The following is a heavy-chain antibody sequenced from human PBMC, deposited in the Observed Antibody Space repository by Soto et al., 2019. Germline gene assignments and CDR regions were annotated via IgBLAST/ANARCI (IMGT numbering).Heavy chain of an antibody. CDR1: GFTFSDYY. CDR3: ARDPGESSPFFDY. Sequence: GGSLRLSCAASGFTFSDYYMSWIRQAAGKGLEWVSYISSSGSTIYYADSVKGRFTISRDNAKNSLYLQMNSLRAEDTAVYYCARDPGESSPFFDYWGQGTLVTVSS. CDR2: ISSSGSTI. D-gene: IGHD6-6*01. V-gene: IGHV3-11*01. J-gene: IGHJ4*02.